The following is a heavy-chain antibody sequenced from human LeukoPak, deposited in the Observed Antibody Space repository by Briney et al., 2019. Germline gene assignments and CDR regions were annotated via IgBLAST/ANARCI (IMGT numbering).Heavy chain of an antibody. D-gene: IGHD1-1*01. V-gene: IGHV4-4*07. J-gene: IGHJ5*01. CDR1: GDGFSLYY. CDR2: VHPSGGA. CDR3: ARVLGVNDKYFDS. Sequence: SETPSLTCNVSGDGFSLYYWSWIRQPAGKGLEWIGRVHPSGGANYNYSLRSRVTLSVDSSKNQVFLRLTSVTVADTAVYYCARVLGVNDKYFDSWGQGTPVTVSS.